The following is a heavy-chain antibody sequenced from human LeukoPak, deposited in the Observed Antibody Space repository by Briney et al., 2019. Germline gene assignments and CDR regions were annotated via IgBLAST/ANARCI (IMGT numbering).Heavy chain of an antibody. J-gene: IGHJ4*02. CDR2: IYYSGST. V-gene: IGHV4-61*01. CDR1: GGSVSSGSYY. CDR3: ARGSDYDFWSGYPYYFDY. Sequence: PSETLSLTCTVSGGSVSSGSYYWSWIRQPPGKGLEWIGYIYYSGSTNYNPSLKSRVTISVDTSKNQFSLKLSSVTAADTAVYYCARGSDYDFWSGYPYYFDYWGQGTLVTVSS. D-gene: IGHD3-3*01.